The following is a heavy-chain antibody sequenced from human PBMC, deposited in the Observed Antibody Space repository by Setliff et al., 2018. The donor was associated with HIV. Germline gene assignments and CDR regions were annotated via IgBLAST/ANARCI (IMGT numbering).Heavy chain of an antibody. CDR1: GDTFRSYA. CDR3: ARVLHCGGDCYTDAFDI. J-gene: IGHJ3*02. Sequence: SVKVSCKASGDTFRSYAISWVRQAPGQGLEWMGRIVPTLGSVNYAQKFQGRVTMTRDTSISTAYMELSRLRSDDTAVYYCARVLHCGGDCYTDAFDIWGQGTMVTVSS. V-gene: IGHV1-69*04. CDR2: IVPTLGSV. D-gene: IGHD2-21*01.